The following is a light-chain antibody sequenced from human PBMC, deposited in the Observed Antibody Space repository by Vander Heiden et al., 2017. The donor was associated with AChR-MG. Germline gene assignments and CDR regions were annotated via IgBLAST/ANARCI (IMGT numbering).Light chain of an antibody. J-gene: IGLJ3*02. CDR2: SNN. V-gene: IGLV1-44*01. CDR3: AAWDDSLNGPV. Sequence: QSVLTQPPSASGTPGQRVPIPCSGTSASIGSNTVTCYQQLPGTAPKLLIYSNNQRPSGVPDRFSGSKSGTSASLAISGRQSEDEADYYCAAWDDSLNGPVFGGGTKLTVL. CDR1: SASIGSNT.